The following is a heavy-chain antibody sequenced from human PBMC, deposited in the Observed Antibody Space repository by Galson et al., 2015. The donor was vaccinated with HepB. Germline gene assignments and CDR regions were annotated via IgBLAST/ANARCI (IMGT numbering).Heavy chain of an antibody. Sequence: SLRLSCAASGFTFSSYAMSWVRQAPGKGLEWVSAISGSGGSTYYADSVKGRFTISRDNSKNTLYLQMNSLRAEDTAVYYCAKDPSSGWAAIGYWGQGTLVTVSS. J-gene: IGHJ4*02. CDR2: ISGSGGST. D-gene: IGHD6-19*01. CDR1: GFTFSSYA. CDR3: AKDPSSGWAAIGY. V-gene: IGHV3-23*01.